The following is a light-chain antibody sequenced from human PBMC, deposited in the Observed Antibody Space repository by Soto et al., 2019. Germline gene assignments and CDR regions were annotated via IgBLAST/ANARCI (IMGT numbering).Light chain of an antibody. CDR1: QSISSW. V-gene: IGKV1-5*03. CDR2: KAS. Sequence: DIQMTQSPSTLSASVGDRVTITCRASQSISSWLAWYQQKPGKAPKLLIYKASSLESGVPSRFSGSGSGTEFTLTISSLQPDDFDTYYCQQYNSPWTFGPGTKVEIK. J-gene: IGKJ1*01. CDR3: QQYNSPWT.